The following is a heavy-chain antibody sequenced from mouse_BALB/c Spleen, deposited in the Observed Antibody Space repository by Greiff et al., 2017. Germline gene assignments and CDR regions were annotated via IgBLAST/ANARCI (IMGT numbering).Heavy chain of an antibody. J-gene: IGHJ4*01. V-gene: IGHV2-9*02. Sequence: VHLVESGPGLVAPSQSLSITCTVSGFSLTSYGVHWVRQPPGKGLEWLGVIWAGGSTNYNSALMSRLSISKDNSKSQVFLKMNSLQTDDTAMYYCARDHDGYYGDYYAMDYWGQGTSVTVSS. D-gene: IGHD2-3*01. CDR2: IWAGGST. CDR1: GFSLTSYG. CDR3: ARDHDGYYGDYYAMDY.